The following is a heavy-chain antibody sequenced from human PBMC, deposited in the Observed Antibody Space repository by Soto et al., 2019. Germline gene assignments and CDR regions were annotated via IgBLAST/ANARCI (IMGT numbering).Heavy chain of an antibody. V-gene: IGHV4-59*08. CDR2: IYYSGST. CDR1: GGSISSYY. CDR3: ARSPRLVGASFLAY. Sequence: LSLTCTVSGGSISSYYWSWIRQPPGKGLEWIGYIYYSGSTNYNPSLKSRVTISVDTSKNQFSLKLSSVTAADTAVYYCARSPRLVGASFLAYRGQGTLVTVSS. J-gene: IGHJ4*02. D-gene: IGHD1-26*01.